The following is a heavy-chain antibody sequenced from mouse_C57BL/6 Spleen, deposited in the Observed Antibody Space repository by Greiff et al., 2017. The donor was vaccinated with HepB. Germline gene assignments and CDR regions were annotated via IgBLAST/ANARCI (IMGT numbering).Heavy chain of an antibody. Sequence: EVQLQQSGPELVKPGASVKIPCKASGYTFTDYNMDWVKQSHGKSLEWIGDINPNNGGTIYNQKFKGKATLTVDKSSSTAYMELRSLTSEDTAVYYCARDDYYGSSYEYWYFDVWGTGTTVTVSS. CDR3: ARDDYYGSSYEYWYFDV. V-gene: IGHV1-18*01. D-gene: IGHD1-1*01. CDR2: INPNNGGT. J-gene: IGHJ1*03. CDR1: GYTFTDYN.